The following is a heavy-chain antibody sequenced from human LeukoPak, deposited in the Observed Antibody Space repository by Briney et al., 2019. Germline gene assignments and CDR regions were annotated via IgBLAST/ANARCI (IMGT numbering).Heavy chain of an antibody. V-gene: IGHV1-18*01. CDR2: ISGYNDKK. CDR1: GYTLNTYG. CDR3: ARDRDSIAVAGSPRYCDY. D-gene: IGHD6-19*01. J-gene: IGHJ4*02. Sequence: ASVKVSCKASGYTLNTYGVSWVRQAPGQGLEWMGWISGYNDKKEFAQKFQGRVTMTTDASTNTAYMELRSLTYDDTAVYYCARDRDSIAVAGSPRYCDYWGQGSLVTVSS.